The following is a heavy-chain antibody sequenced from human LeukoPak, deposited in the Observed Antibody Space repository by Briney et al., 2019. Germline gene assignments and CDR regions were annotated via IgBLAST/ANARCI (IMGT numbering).Heavy chain of an antibody. J-gene: IGHJ4*02. CDR3: ASSVQLWSPTLY. D-gene: IGHD5-18*01. Sequence: PGGSLRLSCAASGFTFSSYWIHWVRQAPGKGLVWVSRINSDGSSTSYADSVKGRFTISRDNAKNTLYLQMNSLRAEDTAVYYCASSVQLWSPTLYWGQGTLVTVSS. CDR2: INSDGSST. CDR1: GFTFSSYW. V-gene: IGHV3-74*01.